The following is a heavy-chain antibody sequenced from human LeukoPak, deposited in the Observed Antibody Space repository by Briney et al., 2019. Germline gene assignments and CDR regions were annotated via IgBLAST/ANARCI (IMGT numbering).Heavy chain of an antibody. CDR1: GYTFTSYA. V-gene: IGHV1-3*01. Sequence: ASVKVSCKASGYTFTSYAMHWVRQAPGQRLEWMGWINAGNGNTKYSQKFQGRVTITGDTSASTAYMELSSLRSEDTAVYYCARVPYYDFWSGSLDYWGQGTLVTVSS. J-gene: IGHJ4*02. CDR2: INAGNGNT. CDR3: ARVPYYDFWSGSLDY. D-gene: IGHD3-3*01.